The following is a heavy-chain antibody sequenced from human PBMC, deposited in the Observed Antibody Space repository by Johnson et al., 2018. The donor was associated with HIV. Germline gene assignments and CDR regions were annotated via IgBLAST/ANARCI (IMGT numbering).Heavy chain of an antibody. J-gene: IGHJ3*02. Sequence: EVQVVESGGGLVQPGGSLRLSCAASGFTLSSYDIHWVRQATGKGLEWVAAIGTTGDTFYPGSVKGRFTISRENAKNSLYLQMNSLRAGDTAVYYCARTLGFGTEDAFDIWGQGTMVTVSS. D-gene: IGHD3-10*01. CDR2: IGTTGDT. V-gene: IGHV3-13*01. CDR3: ARTLGFGTEDAFDI. CDR1: GFTLSSYD.